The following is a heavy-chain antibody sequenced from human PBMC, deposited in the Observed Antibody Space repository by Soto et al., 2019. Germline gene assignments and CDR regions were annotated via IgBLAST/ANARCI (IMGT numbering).Heavy chain of an antibody. CDR2: IWYDGSNK. V-gene: IGHV3-33*01. CDR3: AREQQQLFDY. CDR1: GFTFSNYG. D-gene: IGHD6-13*01. Sequence: QVQLVESGGGVVQPGRSLRHSCAASGFTFSNYGMHWVRQAPGKGLEWVAVIWYDGSNKYYADSVKGRFTISRDNSKNTLYLQMNSQRAEDTAVYYCAREQQQLFDYWGQGTLVTVSS. J-gene: IGHJ4*02.